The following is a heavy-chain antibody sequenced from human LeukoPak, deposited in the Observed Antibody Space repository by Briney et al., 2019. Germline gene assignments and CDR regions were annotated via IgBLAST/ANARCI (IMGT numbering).Heavy chain of an antibody. J-gene: IGHJ3*02. Sequence: ASVKVSCKDSGYTVTGYYMHWVGQAPGQGVEGMGWINPNSGGTNYAHKFQGRVTMTRDTSISTAYMELSRLRADDTAVSYCARVAVAVVHDDAFDIWGQGTMVTVS. CDR3: ARVAVAVVHDDAFDI. D-gene: IGHD6-19*01. CDR2: INPNSGGT. CDR1: GYTVTGYY. V-gene: IGHV1-2*02.